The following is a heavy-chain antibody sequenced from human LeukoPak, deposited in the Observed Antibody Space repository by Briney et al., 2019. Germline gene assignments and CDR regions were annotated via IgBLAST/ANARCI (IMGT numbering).Heavy chain of an antibody. V-gene: IGHV4-39*01. CDR1: GGSISSSSYS. CDR3: ARQGSGSSSDY. Sequence: PSKTLSLTCTVSGGSISSSSYSWGWIRQPPGKGLEWIGSIYYSGSTFYNPSLKSRVTISVDTSKNQFSLKLSSVTAADTAVYYCARQGSGSSSDYWGQGTLVTVSS. D-gene: IGHD1-26*01. CDR2: IYYSGST. J-gene: IGHJ4*02.